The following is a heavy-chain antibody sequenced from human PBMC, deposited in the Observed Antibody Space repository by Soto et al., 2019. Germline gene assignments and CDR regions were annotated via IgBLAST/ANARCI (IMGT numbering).Heavy chain of an antibody. CDR3: AKDSGYQLPDNYFYYGLDV. Sequence: GGSLRLSCAASGFTFTSHAMHWVRQTPGKGLEWVAAISYDEMDKKYASSVKGRFTVSRDNVKSTLSLQMNSLRPEDTAVYYCAKDSGYQLPDNYFYYGLDVWGQGSTVTVSS. CDR2: ISYDEMDK. J-gene: IGHJ6*02. D-gene: IGHD2-2*01. V-gene: IGHV3-30*18. CDR1: GFTFTSHA.